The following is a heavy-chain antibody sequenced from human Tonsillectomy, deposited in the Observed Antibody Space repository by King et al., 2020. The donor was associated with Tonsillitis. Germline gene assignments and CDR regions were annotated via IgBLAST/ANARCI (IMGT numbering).Heavy chain of an antibody. CDR2: ISSSSSTM. Sequence: GQLVQSGGGLVQPGGSLRLSCAASGFTFSTYSMNWVRQAPGKGLEWVSYISSSSSTMYYTESVKGRFTISRDNAKNSLYLQMNSLRAEDTAVYYCATESPFPLVVAATPFDYWGQGTLVTVSS. J-gene: IGHJ4*02. CDR1: GFTFSTYS. V-gene: IGHV3-48*01. CDR3: ATESPFPLVVAATPFDY. D-gene: IGHD2-15*01.